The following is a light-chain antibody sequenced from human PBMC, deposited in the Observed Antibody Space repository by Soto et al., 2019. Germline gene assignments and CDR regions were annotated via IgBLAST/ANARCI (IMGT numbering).Light chain of an antibody. CDR1: QSLTSTY. CDR2: GAS. CDR3: QYYDPSPVLT. J-gene: IGKJ1*01. V-gene: IGKV3-20*01. Sequence: EIVLTQSPGTLPLSPGETATLSCTATQSLTSTYLAWYQQKPGQAPRLLVYGASRRATGISDRFSGDGSGADFTLTITRLEPEDSAIYYCQYYDPSPVLTFGQGTRVEVK.